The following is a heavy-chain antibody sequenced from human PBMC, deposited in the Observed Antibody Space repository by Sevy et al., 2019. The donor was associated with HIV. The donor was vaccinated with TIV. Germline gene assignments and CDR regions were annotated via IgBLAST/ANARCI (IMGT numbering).Heavy chain of an antibody. Sequence: ASVKVSCKASGYTFTSYDIHWVRQATGQEPEWMGWMNPNSGNTGYPQKIHARVTMTRNTSITTAYMEPSSLRAEDTAVYYCARWRGVSYYYYYGMDVWGQGTTVTVSS. CDR1: GYTFTSYD. D-gene: IGHD1-26*01. CDR3: ARWRGVSYYYYYGMDV. V-gene: IGHV1-8*01. J-gene: IGHJ6*02. CDR2: MNPNSGNT.